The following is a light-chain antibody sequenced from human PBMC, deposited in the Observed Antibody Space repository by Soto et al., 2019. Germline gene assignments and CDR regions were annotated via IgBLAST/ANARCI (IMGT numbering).Light chain of an antibody. Sequence: QSVLTQPPSVSGAPGQRVTISCTGSSSNIGAGYDVHWYQQLPGTAPKLLIYGNSNRPSGVPDRSSGSKSGTSASLAITGLQAEDEADYHCQSYDSSLRGYVFGTGTKLTGL. J-gene: IGLJ1*01. CDR3: QSYDSSLRGYV. V-gene: IGLV1-40*01. CDR1: SSNIGAGYD. CDR2: GNS.